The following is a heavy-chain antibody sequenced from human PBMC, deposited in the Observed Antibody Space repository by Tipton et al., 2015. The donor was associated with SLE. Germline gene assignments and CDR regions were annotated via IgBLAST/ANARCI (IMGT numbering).Heavy chain of an antibody. CDR2: VYYSGST. J-gene: IGHJ4*02. Sequence: TLSLTCTVSGRSINNYYWSWIRQPPGKGLEWIGFVYYSGSTNYKPSLKSRVTISLDTAKNQFSLRLRSVTAADTAVYYCARGFLFQGLTFGYWGQGILVSVSS. V-gene: IGHV4-59*12. D-gene: IGHD2/OR15-2a*01. CDR1: GRSINNYY. CDR3: ARGFLFQGLTFGY.